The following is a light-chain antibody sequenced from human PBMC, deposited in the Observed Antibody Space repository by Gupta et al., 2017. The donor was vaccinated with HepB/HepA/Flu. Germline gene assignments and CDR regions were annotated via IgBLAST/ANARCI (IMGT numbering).Light chain of an antibody. J-gene: IGLJ3*02. CDR1: SSNIGNNY. CDR3: ATWDSSLRVWV. Sequence: QSVLPHPPSLSASPRQKVTISCSGSSSNIGNNYVSWYQQLPGTAPQLLIYENNKRPSGIPDRFSGSKSGTSASLGITGLQTGDEADYYCATWDSSLRVWVFGGGTKLTVL. V-gene: IGLV1-51*02. CDR2: ENN.